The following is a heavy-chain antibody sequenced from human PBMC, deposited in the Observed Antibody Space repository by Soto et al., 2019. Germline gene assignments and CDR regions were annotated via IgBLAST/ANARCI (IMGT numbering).Heavy chain of an antibody. CDR3: ARGDSYYYGSGRYYND. J-gene: IGHJ4*02. V-gene: IGHV1-8*01. D-gene: IGHD3-10*01. Sequence: QVQLVQSGAEVKKPGASVKVSCKASGYTFTSYDINWVRQATGQGLEWMGWMNPNSGNTGYAQKFQGRVTMTRNTSISTAYMELSSLRSEDTAVYYCARGDSYYYGSGRYYNDWGQGTLVTVSS. CDR1: GYTFTSYD. CDR2: MNPNSGNT.